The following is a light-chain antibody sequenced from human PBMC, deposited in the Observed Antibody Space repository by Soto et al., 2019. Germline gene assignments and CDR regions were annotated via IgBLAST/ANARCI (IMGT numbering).Light chain of an antibody. J-gene: IGKJ1*01. CDR3: QQYNNWWT. CDR2: GAS. V-gene: IGKV3-15*01. Sequence: EIVMTQSPATLSVSPGERATLSCRASQSVSNNLAWYQKKPGQAPRLLIYGASTSATGIPARFSGSGSGTEFTPTTSSLNSEHFAVYYCQQYNNWWTFGQGTRVDIK. CDR1: QSVSNN.